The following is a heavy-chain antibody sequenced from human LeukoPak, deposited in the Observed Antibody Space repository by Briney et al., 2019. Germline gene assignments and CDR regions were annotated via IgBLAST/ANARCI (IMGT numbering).Heavy chain of an antibody. CDR3: AHRRTYYDVLTGFYNVNYFDY. CDR2: IYWNDDK. Sequence: SGPTLVNPTQTLTLTCTFSGFSLSTSGVGVDWIRQPPGKALEWLSLIYWNDDKRYSPSLKSRLTITKDTSKNQVVLIMTNVDPVDTATYYCAHRRTYYDVLTGFYNVNYFDYWGQGTLVTVSS. V-gene: IGHV2-5*01. J-gene: IGHJ4*02. CDR1: GFSLSTSGVG. D-gene: IGHD3-9*01.